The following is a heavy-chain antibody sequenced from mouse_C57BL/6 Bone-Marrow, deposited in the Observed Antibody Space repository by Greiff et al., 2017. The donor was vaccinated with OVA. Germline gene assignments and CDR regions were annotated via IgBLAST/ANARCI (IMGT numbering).Heavy chain of an antibody. CDR1: GYTFTSYW. CDR2: IYPGSGST. D-gene: IGHD1-1*01. Sequence: VQLQQPGAELVKPGASVKMSCKASGYTFTSYWITWVKQRPGQGLEWIGDIYPGSGSTNYNEKFKSKATLTVDTSSSTAYMQLSSLTSEDSAVYYCARSDYYYGSSFAYWGQGTLVTVSA. J-gene: IGHJ3*01. CDR3: ARSDYYYGSSFAY. V-gene: IGHV1-55*01.